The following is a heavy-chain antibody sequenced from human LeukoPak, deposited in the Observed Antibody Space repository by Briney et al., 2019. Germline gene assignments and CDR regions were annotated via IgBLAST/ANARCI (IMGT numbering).Heavy chain of an antibody. CDR3: AREYYYDSSGDGGAFDI. D-gene: IGHD3-22*01. CDR1: GGSISSYY. CDR2: IYYSAST. J-gene: IGHJ3*02. Sequence: SETLSLTCTVSGGSISSYYWSWIRQPPGKGLEWIGYIYYSASTNYNPSLKSRVTISVDTSKNQFSLKLSSVTAADTAVYYCAREYYYDSSGDGGAFDIWGQGTMVTVSS. V-gene: IGHV4-59*01.